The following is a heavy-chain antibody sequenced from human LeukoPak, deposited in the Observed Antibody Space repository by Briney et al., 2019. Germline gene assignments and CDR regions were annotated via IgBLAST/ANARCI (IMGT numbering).Heavy chain of an antibody. D-gene: IGHD2-2*01. J-gene: IGHJ4*02. CDR2: ISSNGGST. Sequence: GGSLRLSCSASGFTFSSYAMHWVRQAPGKGLEYVSAISSNGGSTYYADSVKGRFTISRDNSKNTLYLQMSSLRAEDTAVYYCVKGYCGSISCFGDYWGQGTLVTFSS. V-gene: IGHV3-64D*09. CDR1: GFTFSSYA. CDR3: VKGYCGSISCFGDY.